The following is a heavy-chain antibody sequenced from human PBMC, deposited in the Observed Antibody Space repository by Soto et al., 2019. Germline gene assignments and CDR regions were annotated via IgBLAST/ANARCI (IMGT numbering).Heavy chain of an antibody. CDR3: AKDAFYSSGWYDY. CDR1: GFTFSSYG. D-gene: IGHD6-19*01. V-gene: IGHV3-30*18. CDR2: ISYDGSNK. Sequence: QMQLVESGGGVVQPGRSLRLSCAASGFTFSSYGMHWVRQAPGKGLEWVAVISYDGSNKYYADSVKGRFTISRDNSKNTLYLQMNSLRAEDTAVYYCAKDAFYSSGWYDYWGQGTLVTVSS. J-gene: IGHJ4*02.